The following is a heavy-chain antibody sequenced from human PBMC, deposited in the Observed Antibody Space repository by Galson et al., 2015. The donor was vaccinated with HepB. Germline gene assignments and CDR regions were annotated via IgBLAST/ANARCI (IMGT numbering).Heavy chain of an antibody. CDR3: AKDMSHDFWSGHYYYYGMDV. CDR2: ISWNSGSI. Sequence: SLRLSCAASGFTFDDYAMHWVRQAPGKGLEWVSGISWNSGSIGYADSVKGRFTISRDNAKNSLYLQMNSLRAEDTALYYCAKDMSHDFWSGHYYYYGMDVWGQGTTVTVSS. CDR1: GFTFDDYA. V-gene: IGHV3-9*01. J-gene: IGHJ6*02. D-gene: IGHD3-3*01.